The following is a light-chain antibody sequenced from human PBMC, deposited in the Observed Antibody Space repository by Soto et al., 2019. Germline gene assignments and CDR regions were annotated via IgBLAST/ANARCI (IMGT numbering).Light chain of an antibody. Sequence: EIVLTQSPGTLSLSPGERATLSCRASQSVSNNYLAWYHQKPGQPPRLLIHSASTRAPGIPDRFSASGAGTDFTLTISRLEPEDSAVYYCQQYSASPRTFGPGTKVDIK. CDR3: QQYSASPRT. CDR2: SAS. CDR1: QSVSNNY. V-gene: IGKV3-20*01. J-gene: IGKJ3*01.